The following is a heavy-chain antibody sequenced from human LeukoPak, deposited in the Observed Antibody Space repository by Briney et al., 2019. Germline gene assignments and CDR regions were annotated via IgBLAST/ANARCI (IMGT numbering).Heavy chain of an antibody. CDR3: ATHTGDSRFDS. V-gene: IGHV4-61*01. J-gene: IGHJ4*02. Sequence: SETLSLTCTVSGASVSSGNYYWNWIRQPPGKGLEWVGYIYYSGSTKYNPSLKNRVAMSVDTSRNQFSLKLSSVIAADTAVYYCATHTGDSRFDSWGQGTLVTVSS. CDR1: GASVSSGNYY. CDR2: IYYSGST. D-gene: IGHD4-17*01.